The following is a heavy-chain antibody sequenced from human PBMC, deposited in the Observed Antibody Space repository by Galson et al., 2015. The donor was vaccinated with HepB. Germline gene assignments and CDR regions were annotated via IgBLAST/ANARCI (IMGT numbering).Heavy chain of an antibody. CDR1: GFTFSSYG. CDR2: IWYDGSNK. D-gene: IGHD4-17*01. CDR3: ARGLFPYGDKEDWFDP. J-gene: IGHJ5*02. V-gene: IGHV3-33*01. Sequence: SLRLSCAASGFTFSSYGMHWVRQAPGKGLEWVAVIWYDGSNKYYADSVKGRFTISRDNSKNTLYLQMNSLRAEDTAVYYCARGLFPYGDKEDWFDPWGQGTLVTVSS.